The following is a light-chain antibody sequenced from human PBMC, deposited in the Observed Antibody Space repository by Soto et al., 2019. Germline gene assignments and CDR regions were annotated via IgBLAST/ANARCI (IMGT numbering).Light chain of an antibody. V-gene: IGKV1-39*01. Sequence: DIQLTQSPSSLSASVGDRVIIPCRASQSIRKYLNWYQHKPGKVPTLLIYAASSLQSGVPSRFSGSGSGTEFTLTITSLQPEDFATYYCQQSGDTPPWTFGQGTKV. CDR1: QSIRKY. J-gene: IGKJ1*01. CDR3: QQSGDTPPWT. CDR2: AAS.